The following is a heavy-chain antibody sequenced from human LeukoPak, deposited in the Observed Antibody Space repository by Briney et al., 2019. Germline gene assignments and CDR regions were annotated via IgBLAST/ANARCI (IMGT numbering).Heavy chain of an antibody. CDR1: GFSFSDYS. J-gene: IGHJ4*02. Sequence: GGSLRLSCAASGFSFSDYSLSWVRQAPGKGLEWVSFISSRGTRMYYLDSVKGRFTISRDNAKASLDLQLNSLRAEDTAVYFCARDFRIAAAVPSYFDYWGQGVLVTVSS. V-gene: IGHV3-21*01. D-gene: IGHD6-13*01. CDR3: ARDFRIAAAVPSYFDY. CDR2: ISSRGTRM.